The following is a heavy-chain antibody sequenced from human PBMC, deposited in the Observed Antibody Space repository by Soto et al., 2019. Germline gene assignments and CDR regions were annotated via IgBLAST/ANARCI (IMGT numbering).Heavy chain of an antibody. CDR3: AQISSISTTDCFDA. J-gene: IGHJ5*02. CDR1: GFSLSTTGVG. V-gene: IGHV2-5*02. D-gene: IGHD2-2*01. CDR2: IYWDDAK. Sequence: QITLKESGPTLVKPTQTLTLTCTVSGFSLSTTGVGVCWLRQPPGQALEWLALIYWDDAKRYSPSLKTRLTITRDTSRNQVALTLTTMDPLDTATYYCAQISSISTTDCFDAWGQGALVTVSS.